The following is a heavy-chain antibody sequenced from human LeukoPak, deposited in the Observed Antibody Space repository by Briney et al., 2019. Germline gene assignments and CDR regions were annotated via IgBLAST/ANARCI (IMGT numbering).Heavy chain of an antibody. Sequence: GMSLRLSCAASGFTFSSYAMHWVRQAPGKGLEWVAVISYDGSNKYYADSVKGRFTISRDNSKNTLYLQMNSLRAEDTAVYYCARTSVYDSPFGYWGQGTLVTVSS. CDR2: ISYDGSNK. CDR1: GFTFSSYA. D-gene: IGHD5/OR15-5a*01. V-gene: IGHV3-30-3*01. CDR3: ARTSVYDSPFGY. J-gene: IGHJ4*02.